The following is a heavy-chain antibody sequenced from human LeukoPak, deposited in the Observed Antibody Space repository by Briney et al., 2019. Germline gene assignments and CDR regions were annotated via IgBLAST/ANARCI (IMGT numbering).Heavy chain of an antibody. CDR2: IKQDGSEK. CDR1: GFTFSSYW. D-gene: IGHD3-10*01. V-gene: IGHV3-7*01. Sequence: PGGSLRLSCAASGFTFSSYWMSWLRQAPGKGLERVANIKQDGSEKFYVDSVKGRFTISRDNAKNSLYLQMNSLRAEDTAVYYCGGGLVRGPKDYWGQGTLVTVSS. CDR3: GGGLVRGPKDY. J-gene: IGHJ4*02.